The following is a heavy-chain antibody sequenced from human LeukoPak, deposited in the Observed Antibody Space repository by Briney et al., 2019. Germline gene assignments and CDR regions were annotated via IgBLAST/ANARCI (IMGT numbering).Heavy chain of an antibody. D-gene: IGHD3-16*02. CDR1: GGSFSGYY. J-gene: IGHJ4*02. CDR2: INHSGST. CDR3: ARGGDDYVWGSYRYFDY. Sequence: PSETLSLTCAVYGGSFSGYYWSWIRQPPGKGLEWIGEINHSGSTNYNPSLKSRVTISVDTSKNQFSLKLSSVTAADTAVYYRARGGDDYVWGSYRYFDYWGQGTLVTVSS. V-gene: IGHV4-34*01.